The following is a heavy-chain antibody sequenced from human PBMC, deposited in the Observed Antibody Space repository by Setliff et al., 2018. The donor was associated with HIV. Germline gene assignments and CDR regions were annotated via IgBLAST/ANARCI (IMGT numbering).Heavy chain of an antibody. CDR3: ARALTGAGTFDV. CDR2: ISFDGDNT. J-gene: IGHJ3*01. D-gene: IGHD3-9*01. CDR1: GFTFSAFP. V-gene: IGHV3-30*04. Sequence: GGSLRLSCAASGFTFSAFPMHWVRQAPGKGLEWVALISFDGDNTYFADSVRGRFTISRDNSKSAMSLQMHSLTPEDTAIYYCARALTGAGTFDVWGQGTMVTVSS.